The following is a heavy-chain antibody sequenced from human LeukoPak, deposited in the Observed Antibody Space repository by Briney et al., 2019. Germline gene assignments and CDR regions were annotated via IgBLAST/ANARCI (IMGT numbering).Heavy chain of an antibody. J-gene: IGHJ6*03. V-gene: IGHV3-30*02. D-gene: IGHD6-13*01. CDR3: ARVGAAADYGYYYYYYMDV. Sequence: GGSLRLSCAASGFTFSSYGMHWVRQAPGKGLEWVAFIRYDGSNKYYADSVKGRFTISRDNSKNTLYLQMNSLRAEDTAVYYCARVGAAADYGYYYYYYMDVWGKGTTVTVSS. CDR2: IRYDGSNK. CDR1: GFTFSSYG.